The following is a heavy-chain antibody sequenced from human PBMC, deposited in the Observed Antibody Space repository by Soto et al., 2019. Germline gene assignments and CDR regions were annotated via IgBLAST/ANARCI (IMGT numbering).Heavy chain of an antibody. CDR2: IYWDDDK. D-gene: IGHD3-16*01. CDR1: GFSLTTRGVG. V-gene: IGHV2-5*02. Sequence: QITLKESGPTLVKPTQTLTLTCTFSGFSLTTRGVGVGWIRQPPGKALECLALIYWDDDKRYSPSLQSRLSNPKDTSKTQVVLTMTNVDPVDTATYYCAHIPNYYQYDWFDPWGQGTLVSVSS. CDR3: AHIPNYYQYDWFDP. J-gene: IGHJ5*02.